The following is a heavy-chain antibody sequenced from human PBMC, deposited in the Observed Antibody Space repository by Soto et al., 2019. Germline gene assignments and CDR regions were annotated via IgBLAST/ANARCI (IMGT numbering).Heavy chain of an antibody. CDR3: AKGRGIAAAGTPFFDY. D-gene: IGHD6-13*01. J-gene: IGHJ4*02. V-gene: IGHV1-46*01. Sequence: QVQLVQSGAEVKKPGASVKVSCKASGYTFTSFYLHWVRQAPGQGLEWMGIINPSGGSTSYAQKFQGRVTMTRDTSTSTVYMELSSLISEDTAVYYCAKGRGIAAAGTPFFDYWGQGTLVTVSS. CDR1: GYTFTSFY. CDR2: INPSGGST.